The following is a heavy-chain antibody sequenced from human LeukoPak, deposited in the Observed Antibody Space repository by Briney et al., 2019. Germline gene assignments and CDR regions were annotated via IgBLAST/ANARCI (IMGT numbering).Heavy chain of an antibody. CDR3: ARGDYYGSENWFDP. Sequence: SETLSLTCAVSGGSISSYYWSWIRQPAGKGLEWIGRIYTSGSTNYNPSLKSRVTMSVDTSKNQFSLKLSSVTAADTAVYYCARGDYYGSENWFDPWGQGTLVTVSS. D-gene: IGHD3-10*01. J-gene: IGHJ5*02. V-gene: IGHV4-4*07. CDR2: IYTSGST. CDR1: GGSISSYY.